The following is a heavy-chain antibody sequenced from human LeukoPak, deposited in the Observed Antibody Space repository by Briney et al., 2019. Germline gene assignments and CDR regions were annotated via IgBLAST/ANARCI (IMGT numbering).Heavy chain of an antibody. CDR2: IWYDGSNK. CDR3: AREGSEDCSGGSCYSYYYYGMDV. CDR1: GFTFSSYD. J-gene: IGHJ6*02. V-gene: IGHV3-33*01. D-gene: IGHD2-15*01. Sequence: GSLRLSCAASGFTFSSYDMHWVRQAPGKGLKWVAVIWYDGSNKYYADSVKGRFTISRDNSKNTLYLQMNSLRAEDTAVYYCAREGSEDCSGGSCYSYYYYGMDVWGQGTTVTVSS.